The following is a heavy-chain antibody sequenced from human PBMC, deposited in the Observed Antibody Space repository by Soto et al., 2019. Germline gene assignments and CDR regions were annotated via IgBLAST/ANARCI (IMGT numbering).Heavy chain of an antibody. CDR1: GFTFDDYG. CDR3: ARDRTYYYSSGSYYVDDYYFSGIDV. D-gene: IGHD3-10*01. J-gene: IGHJ6*02. CDR2: INWNGGST. V-gene: IGHV3-20*04. Sequence: EVQLVESGGGVVRPGGSLRLSCAASGFTFDDYGMSWVRPAPGKWLELVSGINWNGGSTGYADSVKVRFTISRDNAKNSLYLQMSSLSAEETALYSCARDRTYYYSSGSYYVDDYYFSGIDVGCQGTKVTVSS.